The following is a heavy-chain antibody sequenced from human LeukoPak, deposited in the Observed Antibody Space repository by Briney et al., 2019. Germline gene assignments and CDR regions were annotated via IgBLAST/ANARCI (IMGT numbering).Heavy chain of an antibody. CDR3: ARDIVVVTAISAFDI. V-gene: IGHV1-69*05. Sequence: SVKVSCKASRGTFSSYAISWVRQAPGQGLEWMGRIIPIFGTANYAQKFQGRVTITTDESTSTAYMELSSLRSEDTAVYYCARDIVVVTAISAFDIWGQGTMVTVCS. J-gene: IGHJ3*02. D-gene: IGHD2-21*02. CDR1: RGTFSSYA. CDR2: IIPIFGTA.